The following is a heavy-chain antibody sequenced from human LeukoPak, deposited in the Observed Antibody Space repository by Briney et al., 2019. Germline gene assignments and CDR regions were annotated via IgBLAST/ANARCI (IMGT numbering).Heavy chain of an antibody. D-gene: IGHD3-22*01. J-gene: IGHJ4*02. CDR2: IYYSGST. Sequence: SETLSLTCTVSGGSIRSYYWSWIRQPPGKGLEWIGYIYYSGSTNYNPSLKSRVTISVDTSKNQFSLKLSSVTAADTAVYYCARVFDDSSGYYRHLYFDYWGQGTLVTVSS. V-gene: IGHV4-59*01. CDR3: ARVFDDSSGYYRHLYFDY. CDR1: GGSIRSYY.